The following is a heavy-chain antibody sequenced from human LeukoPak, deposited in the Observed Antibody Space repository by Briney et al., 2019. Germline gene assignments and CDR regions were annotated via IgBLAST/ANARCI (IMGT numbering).Heavy chain of an antibody. V-gene: IGHV5-51*01. Sequence: GESLKISCKGSGYSFTSYWIGWVRQMPGKGLEWMGVIYPSDSDTRYSPTFQGQVTISADKSISTAYLQWTSLKASDTAIYYCASAGSSFWFFDLWGRGTLVTVSS. D-gene: IGHD6-13*01. CDR2: IYPSDSDT. J-gene: IGHJ2*01. CDR1: GYSFTSYW. CDR3: ASAGSSFWFFDL.